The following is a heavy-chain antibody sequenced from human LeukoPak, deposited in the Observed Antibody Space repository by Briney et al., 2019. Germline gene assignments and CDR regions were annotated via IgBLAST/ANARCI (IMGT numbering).Heavy chain of an antibody. V-gene: IGHV4-59*08. Sequence: PSETLSLTCTVSGGSISSYYWSWIRQPPGKGLEWIGYIYYSGSTNYNPSLKSRVTISVDTSKNQFSLKLSSVTAADTAVYYCARHRGSYYSSFDYWGQGILVTVSS. CDR2: IYYSGST. CDR1: GGSISSYY. CDR3: ARHRGSYYSSFDY. D-gene: IGHD1-26*01. J-gene: IGHJ4*02.